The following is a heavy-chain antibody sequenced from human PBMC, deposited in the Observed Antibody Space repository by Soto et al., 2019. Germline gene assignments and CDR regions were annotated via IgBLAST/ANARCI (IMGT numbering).Heavy chain of an antibody. D-gene: IGHD2-15*01. CDR2: VYYSGGS. V-gene: IGHV4-39*02. J-gene: IGHJ5*02. CDR1: GVSIHNSHSF. Sequence: SETLSLTCAVSGVSIHNSHSFWGWIRQPPGKGLEFIGSVYYSGGSHYNPSLKGRVTISVDTSNNQVSLRVNSVTAADTAVYYCGRVVEGATRHTDSDSWGQGMLVTVSS. CDR3: GRVVEGATRHTDSDS.